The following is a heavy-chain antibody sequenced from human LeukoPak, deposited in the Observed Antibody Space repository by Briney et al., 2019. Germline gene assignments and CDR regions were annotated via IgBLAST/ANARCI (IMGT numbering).Heavy chain of an antibody. Sequence: SETLSLTCTVSGYSISSGYYWGWIRQPPGKGLEWIGSIYHSGSTYYNPSLKSRVTISVDTSKNQFSLKLSSVTAADTAAYYCARDGGRQRDFDYWAREPWSPSPQ. CDR1: GYSISSGYY. CDR2: IYHSGST. J-gene: IGHJ4*02. V-gene: IGHV4-38-2*02. D-gene: IGHD1-26*01. CDR3: ARDGGRQRDFDY.